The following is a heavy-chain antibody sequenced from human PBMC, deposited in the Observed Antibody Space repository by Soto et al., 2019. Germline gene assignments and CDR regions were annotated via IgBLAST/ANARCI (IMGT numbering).Heavy chain of an antibody. CDR1: GFTFSSYA. CDR2: ISYDGSNK. V-gene: IGHV3-30-3*01. D-gene: IGHD5-18*01. Sequence: GGALRLSWGGSGFTFSSYAMHWVRQAPGKGLEWVAVISYDGSNKYYADSVKGRFTISRDNSKNTLYLQMNSLRAEDTAVYYCASALGTASHNIDIWGHGTMVTVSS. CDR3: ASALGTASHNIDI. J-gene: IGHJ4*01.